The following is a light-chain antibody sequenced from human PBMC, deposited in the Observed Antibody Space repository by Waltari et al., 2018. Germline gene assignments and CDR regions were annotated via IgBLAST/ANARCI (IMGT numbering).Light chain of an antibody. V-gene: IGLV3-1*01. CDR2: HDD. Sequence: SYELTQPASVSVFPGQTARITCSGDKLGNKYARWYQQKPGQSPLMVMYHDDKRPSGIPDRFSGSNSGNTATLTISGTQAMDEADYYCQAWDSSTDYVFGPGTKVTVL. CDR1: KLGNKY. J-gene: IGLJ1*01. CDR3: QAWDSSTDYV.